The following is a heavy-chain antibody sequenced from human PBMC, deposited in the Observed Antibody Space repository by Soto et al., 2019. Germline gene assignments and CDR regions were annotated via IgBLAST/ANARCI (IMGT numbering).Heavy chain of an antibody. Sequence: GASVKVSCKASGYTFTSDYMHWVRQAPGQGLEWMGIINPSGGSTSYAQKFRGRVTMTRDTSTSTVYMELRSLRSDDTAVYYCARDTPPDIVVVPAAMSDYWGQGTLVTVSS. CDR3: ARDTPPDIVVVPAAMSDY. CDR2: INPSGGST. J-gene: IGHJ4*02. D-gene: IGHD2-2*01. CDR1: GYTFTSDY. V-gene: IGHV1-46*01.